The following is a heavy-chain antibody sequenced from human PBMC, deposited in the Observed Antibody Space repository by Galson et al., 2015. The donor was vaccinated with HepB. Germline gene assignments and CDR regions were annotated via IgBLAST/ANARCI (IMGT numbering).Heavy chain of an antibody. CDR3: ARGKIDWIYYYYYYMDV. Sequence: SVKVSCKASGYTFTSYDINWVRQATGQGLEWMGWMNPNSGNTGYAQKFQGRVTMTRNTSIGTAYMELSSLRSEDTAVYYCARGKIDWIYYYYYYMDVWGKGTTVTVSS. CDR1: GYTFTSYD. J-gene: IGHJ6*03. D-gene: IGHD3-9*01. V-gene: IGHV1-8*01. CDR2: MNPNSGNT.